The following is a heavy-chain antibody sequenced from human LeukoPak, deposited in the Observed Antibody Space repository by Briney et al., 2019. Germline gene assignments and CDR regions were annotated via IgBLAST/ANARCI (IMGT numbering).Heavy chain of an antibody. J-gene: IGHJ5*02. CDR2: ISSSSSYI. CDR3: ARDLWFGELLRFDWFDP. CDR1: GFTFSSYS. Sequence: PGGPLRLSCAASGFTFSSYSMNWVRQAPGKGLEWVSSISSSSSYIYYADSVKGRFTISRDNAKNSLYLQMNSLRAEDTAVYYCARDLWFGELLRFDWFDPWGQGTLVTVSS. D-gene: IGHD3-10*01. V-gene: IGHV3-21*01.